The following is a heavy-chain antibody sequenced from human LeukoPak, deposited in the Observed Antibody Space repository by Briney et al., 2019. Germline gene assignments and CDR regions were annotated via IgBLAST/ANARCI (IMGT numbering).Heavy chain of an antibody. Sequence: ASVKVSCKASGYTFPDYYMHWVRQAPGQGLEWMGWINTNTGNPTYAQGFTGRFVFSLDTSVSTAYLQISSLKAEDAAVYYCARGDSSGWYFHFDYWGQGTLVTVSS. J-gene: IGHJ4*02. CDR1: GYTFPDYY. CDR3: ARGDSSGWYFHFDY. V-gene: IGHV7-4-1*02. D-gene: IGHD6-19*01. CDR2: INTNTGNP.